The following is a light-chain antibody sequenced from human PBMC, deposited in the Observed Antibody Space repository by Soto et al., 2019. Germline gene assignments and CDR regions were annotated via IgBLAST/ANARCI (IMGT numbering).Light chain of an antibody. CDR2: GAS. CDR1: QVVVTAY. CDR3: LLFRGSPP. Sequence: IGRTQSPGTLSVSPGERATLSCRASQVVVTAYIQWDQHKPGQDPRLLLSGASTRASGIPDRFSGSGVGTDVTLTINGLEPEDWSVCYWLLFRGSPPLGPG. J-gene: IGKJ3*01. V-gene: IGKV3-20*01.